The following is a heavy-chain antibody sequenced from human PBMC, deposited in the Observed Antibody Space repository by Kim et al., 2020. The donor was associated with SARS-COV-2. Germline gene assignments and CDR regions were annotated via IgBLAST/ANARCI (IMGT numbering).Heavy chain of an antibody. J-gene: IGHJ6*02. CDR3: ARDRLLWFGELENYGMDV. V-gene: IGHV5-51*01. CDR1: GYSFTSYW. D-gene: IGHD3-10*01. Sequence: GESLKISCKGSGYSFTSYWIGWVRQMPGKGLEWMGIIYPGDSDTRYSPSFQGQVTISADKSISTAYLQWSSLKASDTAMYYCARDRLLWFGELENYGMDVWGQGTTVTVSS. CDR2: IYPGDSDT.